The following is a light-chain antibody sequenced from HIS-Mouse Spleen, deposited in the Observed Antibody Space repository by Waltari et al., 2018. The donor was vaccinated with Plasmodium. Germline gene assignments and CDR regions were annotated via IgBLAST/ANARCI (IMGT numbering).Light chain of an antibody. CDR2: AAS. V-gene: IGKV1-39*01. J-gene: IGKJ1*01. CDR1: QSISSY. CDR3: QQSYSTWT. Sequence: DIQMTQSPSSLSASVGDRVTITCRASQSISSYLNWYQQKPGKAPKLLIYAASSLQSGVPSRFSGSGSETDFTLTISSLQPEYFATYYCQQSYSTWTFGQGTKVEIK.